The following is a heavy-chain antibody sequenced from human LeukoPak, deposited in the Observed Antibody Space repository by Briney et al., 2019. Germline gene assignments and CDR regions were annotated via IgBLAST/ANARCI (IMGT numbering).Heavy chain of an antibody. V-gene: IGHV3-21*01. CDR3: ARVTEAPYYFDY. CDR2: ISSSSSYI. Sequence: GRYRRLSCAANEFTFSSNSINWVRQAPGKGLEWVSSISSSSSYIYYADSVKGRFTISRDNAKNSLYLQMNSLRAEDTAVYYCARVTEAPYYFDYWGQGTLVTVSS. J-gene: IGHJ4*02. CDR1: EFTFSSNS.